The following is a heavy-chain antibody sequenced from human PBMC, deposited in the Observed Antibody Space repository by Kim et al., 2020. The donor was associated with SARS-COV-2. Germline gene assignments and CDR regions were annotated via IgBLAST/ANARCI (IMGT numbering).Heavy chain of an antibody. CDR1: LFTFIIYA. D-gene: IGHD6-13*01. J-gene: IGHJ4*02. CDR3: AKMRPAWYSSSCLDY. V-gene: IGHV3-23*01. CDR2: IIGSGFIT. Sequence: SLILSFSSSLFTFIIYAIIWVLQAPGNLLEFFSSIIGSGFITYYSYSVKVLFTISRDNSNNTLYLQMNSLRAEDTSVYYCAKMRPAWYSSSCLDYWGQGTMVTVSS.